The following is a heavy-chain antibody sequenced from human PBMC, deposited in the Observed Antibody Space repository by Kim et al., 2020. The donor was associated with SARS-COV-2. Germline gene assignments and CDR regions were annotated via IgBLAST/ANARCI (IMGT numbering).Heavy chain of an antibody. CDR2: ISASGGST. D-gene: IGHD2-15*01. CDR3: AKCEVVVVVAASRCAFDI. Sequence: GGSLRLSCAASGFTFSNYAMNWVRQAPGKGLEWVSGISASGGSTYYADSVKGRFTISRDNSKNTMYLQMKSLRAEDTAVYYCAKCEVVVVVAASRCAFDIWGQGTMVTVSS. CDR1: GFTFSNYA. V-gene: IGHV3-23*01. J-gene: IGHJ3*02.